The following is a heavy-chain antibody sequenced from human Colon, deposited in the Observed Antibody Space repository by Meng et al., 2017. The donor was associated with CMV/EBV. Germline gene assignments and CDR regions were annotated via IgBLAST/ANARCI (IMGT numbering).Heavy chain of an antibody. CDR1: GFPFTTYS. D-gene: IGHD4-23*01. CDR2: ISAYNGNT. V-gene: IGHV1-18*04. CDR3: ARLNGGNSGDWFDP. J-gene: IGHJ5*02. Sequence: AAGFPFTTYSFTWVRQAPGQGLEWLGWISAYNGNTTYAQIVQGRVTMTTDPSTTTAYMELRNLRSDDTAVYYCARLNGGNSGDWFDPWGQGTLVTVSS.